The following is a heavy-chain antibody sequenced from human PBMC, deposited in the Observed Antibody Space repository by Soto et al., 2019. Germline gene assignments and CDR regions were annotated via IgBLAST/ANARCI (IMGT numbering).Heavy chain of an antibody. V-gene: IGHV4-30-4*01. CDR1: GASIRSTDYY. Sequence: SETLSLTCTVSGASIRSTDYYWSWIRQAPGKGLEWIGYVYYTGSNYYNPSLMSRLTISVDTSKNQFSLKLTSVTAAETAVYYCVRPAREGAVAPHWFDRWGQGTQVTVSS. CDR3: VRPAREGAVAPHWFDR. J-gene: IGHJ5*02. CDR2: VYYTGSN.